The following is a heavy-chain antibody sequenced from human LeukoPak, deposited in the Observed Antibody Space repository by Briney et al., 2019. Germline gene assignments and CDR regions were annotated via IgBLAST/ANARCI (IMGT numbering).Heavy chain of an antibody. CDR1: RFTSREDY. D-gene: IGHD3-3*01. Sequence: GGSLRLSRAVSRFTSREDYMGSGRQAPGKGLEWVGRIRSKANRYTTEYAASVKGRFTLSKDDSQSSLYLQMDSLRAEGAAVYYCGRGVLRSTYFYFDYWGQGTLVTVSS. V-gene: IGHV3-72*01. J-gene: IGHJ4*02. CDR3: GRGVLRSTYFYFDY. CDR2: IRSKANRYTT.